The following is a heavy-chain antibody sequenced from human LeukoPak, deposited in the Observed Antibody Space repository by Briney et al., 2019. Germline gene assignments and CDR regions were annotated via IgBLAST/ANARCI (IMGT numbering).Heavy chain of an antibody. Sequence: SETLSLTCAVSGVSISGGSNYYWGWNRQSPGQGLEWIGSVYYSGSTYYNPSLKSRVTMSVDTPKNQFSLKLSSVTAADTAVYYCARHGRKSYVSWFDPWGQGYLVSVSS. J-gene: IGHJ5*02. CDR2: VYYSGST. V-gene: IGHV4-39*01. CDR3: ARHGRKSYVSWFDP. D-gene: IGHD3-10*02. CDR1: GVSISGGSNYY.